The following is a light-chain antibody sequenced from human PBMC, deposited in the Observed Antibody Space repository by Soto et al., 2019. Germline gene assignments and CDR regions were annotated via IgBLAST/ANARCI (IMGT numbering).Light chain of an antibody. CDR2: AAS. Sequence: DIQMTQSPSSLSASVGDRVTITCRASQGIGSDLGWYQQKPGKAPNRLISAASSLQSGVPSRFSGSGSGTEFTLTISSLQPEDFATYFCLQHNSYPPTFGGGTKVEIK. CDR1: QGIGSD. J-gene: IGKJ4*01. V-gene: IGKV1-17*01. CDR3: LQHNSYPPT.